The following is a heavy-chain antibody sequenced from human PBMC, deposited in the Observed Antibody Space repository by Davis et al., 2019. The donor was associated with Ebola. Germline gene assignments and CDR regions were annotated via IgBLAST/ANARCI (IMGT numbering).Heavy chain of an antibody. CDR1: GFTFSSYA. CDR2: ISSTSTYI. Sequence: GESLKISCAASGFTFSSYAMSWVRQAPGKGLEWVSSISSTSTYIFYADSVKGRFTISRDNAQNSLYLQMNSLRAEDTAVYYCARGRGATPPYYFDYWGQGTLVTVSS. J-gene: IGHJ4*02. CDR3: ARGRGATPPYYFDY. V-gene: IGHV3-21*01. D-gene: IGHD1-26*01.